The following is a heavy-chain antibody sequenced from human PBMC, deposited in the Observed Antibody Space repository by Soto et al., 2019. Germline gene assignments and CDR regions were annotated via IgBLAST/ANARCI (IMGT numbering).Heavy chain of an antibody. V-gene: IGHV4-59*01. CDR2: VYYTGST. D-gene: IGHD6-19*01. CDR3: ARSVAVPGAHIDY. CDR1: GGSISGSY. J-gene: IGHJ4*02. Sequence: SETLSLTCSVSGGSISGSYWSWIRQSPGKGLEWLGYVYYTGSTNYSPSLRSRVSISVDTSKNEFSLRLSSVTAADTAVYFCARSVAVPGAHIDYWGQGPPVTVSS.